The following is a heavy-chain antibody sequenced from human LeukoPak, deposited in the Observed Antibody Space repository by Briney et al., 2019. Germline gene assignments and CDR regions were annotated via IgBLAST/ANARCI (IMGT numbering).Heavy chain of an antibody. CDR3: AGEWGRRGFGSQIDS. CDR1: GASMSSYV. D-gene: IGHD3-10*01. J-gene: IGHJ4*02. CDR2: ISDSGRT. V-gene: IGHV4-59*01. Sequence: SETLSLTCIVSGASMSSYVWGWIRQPPGKELEWIGYISDSGRTNYNASLKSRVTISIDPSQNQVSLKLRSVTAADTAVYFCAGEWGRRGFGSQIDSWGQGTVVTVSS.